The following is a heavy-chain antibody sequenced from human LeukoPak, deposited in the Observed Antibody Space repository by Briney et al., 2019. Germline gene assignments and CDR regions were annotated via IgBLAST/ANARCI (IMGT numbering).Heavy chain of an antibody. CDR3: ARGKHYDSSGYYYDY. D-gene: IGHD3-22*01. CDR2: IYYSGST. Sequence: SETLSLTCTVSGGSISSYYWSWIRQPPGKGPEWIGYIYYSGSTNYNPSLKSRVTISVDTSKNQFSLKLSSVTAADTAVYYCARGKHYDSSGYYYDYWGQGTLVTVSS. CDR1: GGSISSYY. J-gene: IGHJ4*02. V-gene: IGHV4-59*01.